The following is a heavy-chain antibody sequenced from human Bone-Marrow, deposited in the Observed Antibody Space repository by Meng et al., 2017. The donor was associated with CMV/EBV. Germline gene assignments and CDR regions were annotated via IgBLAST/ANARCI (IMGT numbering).Heavy chain of an antibody. CDR2: IRYDESNK. J-gene: IGHJ6*02. Sequence: GGSLRLSCAASGFLFSNYEMHWVRQAPGKGLEWVASIRYDESNKYYADSVRGRFTISRENSKNTLYLQMNNLRAEDTALYYCATRDRELTALSGLYHYYAMDVWGQGTLVTVSS. CDR1: GFLFSNYE. CDR3: ATRDRELTALSGLYHYYAMDV. V-gene: IGHV3-30*02. D-gene: IGHD2-15*01.